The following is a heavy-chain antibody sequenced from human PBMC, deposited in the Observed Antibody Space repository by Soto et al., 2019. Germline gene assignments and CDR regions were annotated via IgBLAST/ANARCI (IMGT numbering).Heavy chain of an antibody. CDR2: ISYDGSKK. V-gene: IGHV3-30*18. Sequence: QVQLVESGGGVVQPGRSLRLSCAASGFTFSSYGMHWVRQAPGKGLEWVAVISYDGSKKYYGDSVKGRFTISRDNSKKTLYLQMNSLRSAETVVYYCVKDQSLIQLLLDPEDFDIWGQATMVTVSS. CDR3: VKDQSLIQLLLDPEDFDI. J-gene: IGHJ3*02. CDR1: GFTFSSYG. D-gene: IGHD5-18*01.